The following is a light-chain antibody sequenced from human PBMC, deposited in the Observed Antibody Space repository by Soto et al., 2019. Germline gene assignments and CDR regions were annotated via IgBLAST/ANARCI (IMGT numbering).Light chain of an antibody. J-gene: IGKJ4*01. V-gene: IGKV3-20*01. CDR3: HQYGSSPPLT. CDR2: GAS. Sequence: ELVWTQSPGPLPLSPGERATLSCRASQSVNSTYLAWYQQRPGQAPRLLLYGASSMAIGIPDRFSGSGSGTAFTLTSSRLEPEDCGVYYCHQYGSSPPLTFGGGTMVQIK. CDR1: QSVNSTY.